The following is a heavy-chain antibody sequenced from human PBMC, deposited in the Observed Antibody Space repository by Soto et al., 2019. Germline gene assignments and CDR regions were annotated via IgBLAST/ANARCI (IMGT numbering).Heavy chain of an antibody. D-gene: IGHD3-22*01. V-gene: IGHV4-61*01. CDR2: IYQSGTT. CDR1: GGSVRSGSYY. J-gene: IGHJ4*02. CDR3: ARDSSGRHDY. Sequence: KPSETLSLTCSVSGGSVRSGSYYWPWIRQPPGKGLEWIGYIYQSGTTNYNASLKSRVTISIDTSKNQFFLKLNSVTAADTAVYYCARDSSGRHDYWGQGTLVTVSS.